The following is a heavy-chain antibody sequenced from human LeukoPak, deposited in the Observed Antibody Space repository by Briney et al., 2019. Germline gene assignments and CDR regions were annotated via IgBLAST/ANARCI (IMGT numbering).Heavy chain of an antibody. Sequence: GGSLRLSCAASGFTFSSYGMHWVRQAPGKGLEWVAVIWYDGSNKYYADSVKGRFTISRDNSKDTLYLQTNSLRAEDTAVYYCAKDRTVRTRGWFDPWGQGTLVTVSS. CDR2: IWYDGSNK. J-gene: IGHJ5*02. D-gene: IGHD3-10*01. V-gene: IGHV3-33*06. CDR3: AKDRTVRTRGWFDP. CDR1: GFTFSSYG.